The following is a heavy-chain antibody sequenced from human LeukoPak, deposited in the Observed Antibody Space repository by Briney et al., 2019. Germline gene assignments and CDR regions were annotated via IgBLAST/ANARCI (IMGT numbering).Heavy chain of an antibody. CDR2: ISTSGSST. V-gene: IGHV3-11*04. CDR3: ARDSGGGYFDF. CDR1: GFTFSDYY. D-gene: IGHD6-25*01. J-gene: IGHJ4*02. Sequence: KPGGSLRLSXAASGFTFSDYYMTWIRQGPGKGLEWVSYISTSGSSTYYADSVEGRFTISRDNAKNSLYLQMNSLRPEDTALYYCARDSGGGYFDFWGQGTLVTVSS.